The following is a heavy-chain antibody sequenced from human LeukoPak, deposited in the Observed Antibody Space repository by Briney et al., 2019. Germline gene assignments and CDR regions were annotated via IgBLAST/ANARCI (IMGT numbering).Heavy chain of an antibody. Sequence: SETLSLTCTVSGGSISSYYWSWIRQPAGKGLEWIGRIYTSGSTNYNPSLESRLTMSVDTSKNQFSLTLSSVTAADTAVYDCAKTDIVVVAAALGGYYYYYMDVWGKGTPVTVSS. CDR1: GGSISSYY. D-gene: IGHD2-2*01. CDR2: IYTSGST. CDR3: AKTDIVVVAAALGGYYYYYMDV. J-gene: IGHJ6*03. V-gene: IGHV4-4*07.